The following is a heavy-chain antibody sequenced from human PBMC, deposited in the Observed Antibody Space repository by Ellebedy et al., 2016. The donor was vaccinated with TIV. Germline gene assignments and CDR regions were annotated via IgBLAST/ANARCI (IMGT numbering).Heavy chain of an antibody. Sequence: MPSETLSLTCTVSGASMTTYYWSWIRQPPGKGLEWIGYVLYTGSTNYNPSLQSRVTISLDTSKNSFSLKLSSVTSADTAVYYCESGLYCNGGTCHGTQRDYWGQGTLVTVSS. J-gene: IGHJ4*02. CDR2: VLYTGST. CDR3: ESGLYCNGGTCHGTQRDY. CDR1: GASMTTYY. D-gene: IGHD2-15*01. V-gene: IGHV4-59*01.